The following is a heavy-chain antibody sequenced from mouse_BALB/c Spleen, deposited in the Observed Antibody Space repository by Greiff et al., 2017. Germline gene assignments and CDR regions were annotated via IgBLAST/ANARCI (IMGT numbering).Heavy chain of an antibody. Sequence: VQLQQSGPGLVAPSQSLSITCTVSGFSLTSYGVHWVRQPPGKGLEWLGVIWAGGSTNYNSALMSRLSISKDNSKSQVFLKMNSLQTDDTAMYYCARERGYDEGYYAMDYWGQGTSVTVSS. J-gene: IGHJ4*01. CDR3: ARERGYDEGYYAMDY. D-gene: IGHD2-2*01. CDR2: IWAGGST. CDR1: GFSLTSYG. V-gene: IGHV2-9*02.